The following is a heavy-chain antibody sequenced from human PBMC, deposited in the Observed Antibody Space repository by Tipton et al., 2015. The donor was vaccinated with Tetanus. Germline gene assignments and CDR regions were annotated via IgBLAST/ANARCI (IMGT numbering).Heavy chain of an antibody. Sequence: LRLSCTVSGGSISSGGYYWSWIRQHPGKGLGWIGYIYYSGSTYYNPSLKSRVTISVDTSKNQFSLKLSSVTAADTAVYYCARVATPSPGGYYYYYMDVWGKGTTVTVSS. D-gene: IGHD5-12*01. CDR3: ARVATPSPGGYYYYYMDV. CDR1: GGSISSGGYY. V-gene: IGHV4-31*02. CDR2: IYYSGST. J-gene: IGHJ6*03.